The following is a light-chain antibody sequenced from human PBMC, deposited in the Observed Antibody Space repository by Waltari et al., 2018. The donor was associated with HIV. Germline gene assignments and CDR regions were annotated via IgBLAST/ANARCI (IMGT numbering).Light chain of an antibody. CDR1: SSNIGAGYG. J-gene: IGLJ3*02. CDR3: QSYDSSLSGWV. CDR2: GNN. Sequence: QSVLTQPPSVSGAPGPRVTISCTGSSSNIGAGYGVHWYQQLPGTAPKLLIYGNNNRPSGVPDRFSGSKSATSASLAITGLQAEDEADYYCQSYDSSLSGWVFGGGTKLTVL. V-gene: IGLV1-40*01.